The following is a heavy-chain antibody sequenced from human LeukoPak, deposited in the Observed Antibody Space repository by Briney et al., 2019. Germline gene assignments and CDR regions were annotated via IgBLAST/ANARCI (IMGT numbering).Heavy chain of an antibody. Sequence: GGSLRLSCAASGFSFNNYAMSWVRQAPGKGLEWVSIIIASSGVTFYADSVKGRFTISRDTSKNTLYLQLNSLRLEDTAVYYCVKGGYDYIEVAYFDFWGQGTLVTVSS. CDR1: GFSFNNYA. J-gene: IGHJ4*02. V-gene: IGHV3-23*01. CDR3: VKGGYDYIEVAYFDF. CDR2: IIASSGVT. D-gene: IGHD5-12*01.